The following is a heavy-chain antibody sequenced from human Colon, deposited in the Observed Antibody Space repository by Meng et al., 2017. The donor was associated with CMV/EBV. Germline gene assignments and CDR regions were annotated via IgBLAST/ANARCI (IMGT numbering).Heavy chain of an antibody. CDR1: GFIFSSYG. D-gene: IGHD2-15*01. Sequence: GESLKISCAGSGFIFSSYGMNWVRQAPGKGLEWVSSITTANAYKSYAESVKGRFTISRDDAKSSLFLQMDSLSLDDTAVYYCARPLSPRSAYSALLAFWGQGTLVTVSS. CDR2: ITTANAYK. V-gene: IGHV3-21*06. J-gene: IGHJ4*02. CDR3: ARPLSPRSAYSALLAF.